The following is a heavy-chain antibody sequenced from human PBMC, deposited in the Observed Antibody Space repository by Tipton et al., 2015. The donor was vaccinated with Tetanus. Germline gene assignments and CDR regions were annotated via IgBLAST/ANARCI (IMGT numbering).Heavy chain of an antibody. CDR3: ARGDKVVAGVRGSGMDV. CDR1: GGSISSGAYY. Sequence: TLSLTCTVSGGSISSGAYYWSWIRQHPGKGLEWIGYIYYSGSTFYNPSLKSRVTISVDKSKNQFSLKMTSVTGADTAVYYFARGDKVVAGVRGSGMDVWGQGIAVTVS. D-gene: IGHD6-19*01. CDR2: IYYSGST. V-gene: IGHV4-31*09. J-gene: IGHJ6*02.